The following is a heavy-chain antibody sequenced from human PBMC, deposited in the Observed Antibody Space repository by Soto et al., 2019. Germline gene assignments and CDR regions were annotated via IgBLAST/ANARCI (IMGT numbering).Heavy chain of an antibody. CDR1: GYTFTGYY. CDR2: INPNSGGT. D-gene: IGHD3-9*01. V-gene: IGHV1-2*02. Sequence: GASVKVSCKASGYTFTGYYIHWVRQAPGQGLEWMGWINPNSGGTNYAQKFQGRVTMTRDTSISTAYMELSRLRSDDTAVYYCARDVFRYFGGVYPGYWGQGTLVTVSS. CDR3: ARDVFRYFGGVYPGY. J-gene: IGHJ4*02.